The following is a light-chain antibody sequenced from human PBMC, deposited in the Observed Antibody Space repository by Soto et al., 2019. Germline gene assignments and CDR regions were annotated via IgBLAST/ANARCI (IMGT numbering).Light chain of an antibody. CDR2: AAS. J-gene: IGKJ3*01. CDR3: QQSFSTPLT. CDR1: QSFGDY. Sequence: DIQMTQSPSSLSASVGERVTITCRASQSFGDYLNWYQQKPGQAPKLLINAASSLQDGVPPRFSGSGSGTEFTLTISSLQPEDFATYYCQQSFSTPLTFGPGTKVDIK. V-gene: IGKV1-39*01.